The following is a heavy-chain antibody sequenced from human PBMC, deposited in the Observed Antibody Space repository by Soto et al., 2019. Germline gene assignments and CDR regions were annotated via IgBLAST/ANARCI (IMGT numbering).Heavy chain of an antibody. CDR2: IIPIFGTA. D-gene: IGHD5-12*01. V-gene: IGHV1-69*13. CDR1: GGTFSSYA. CDR3: STIIVATYYYYYGMDV. Sequence: SVKVSCKASGGTFSSYAISWVRQAPGQGLEWMGGIIPIFGTANYAQKFQGRVTITADESTSTAYMELSSLRSEDTAVYYCSTIIVATYYYYYGMDVWGQATTVNVSS. J-gene: IGHJ6*02.